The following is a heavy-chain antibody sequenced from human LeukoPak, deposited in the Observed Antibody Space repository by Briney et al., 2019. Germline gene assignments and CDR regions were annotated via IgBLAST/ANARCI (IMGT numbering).Heavy chain of an antibody. CDR3: ASSLRIAARPPYYFDY. Sequence: PGGSLRLSCAASGFTFSDYYMSWIRQAPGKGLEWVSYISSSGSTIYYADSVKGRFTISRDNAKNSLYLQMNSLRAEDTAVYYCASSLRIAARPPYYFDYWGQGTLVTVSS. J-gene: IGHJ4*02. D-gene: IGHD6-6*01. CDR1: GFTFSDYY. CDR2: ISSSGSTI. V-gene: IGHV3-11*04.